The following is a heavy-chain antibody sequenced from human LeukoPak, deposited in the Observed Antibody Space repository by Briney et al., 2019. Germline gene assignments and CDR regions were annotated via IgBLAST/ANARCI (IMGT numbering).Heavy chain of an antibody. CDR3: AKTEVPDYYDSSGYSD. D-gene: IGHD3-22*01. CDR1: GFTFSSYA. Sequence: SGGSLRLSCAASGFTFSSYAMSWVRQAPGKGLEWVSAISGSGGSTYYADSVKGRFTISRDNSKNTLYLQMNSLRAEDTAVYYCAKTEVPDYYDSSGYSDWGQGTLVTVSS. V-gene: IGHV3-23*01. CDR2: ISGSGGST. J-gene: IGHJ4*02.